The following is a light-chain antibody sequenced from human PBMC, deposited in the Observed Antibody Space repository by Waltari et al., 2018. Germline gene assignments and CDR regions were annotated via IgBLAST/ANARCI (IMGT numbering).Light chain of an antibody. V-gene: IGLV1-44*01. CDR3: AAWDDSLTAWV. CDR1: SSNIGSNI. Sequence: QSVLTQPPSASGTPGQRVTISCSGSSSNIGSNIVNWYQQLPGTAPKLLIYTNKQPPAGVPDRVSGSKSGTSASLAISGLQSEDEADYHCAAWDDSLTAWVFGGGTKLTVL. CDR2: TNK. J-gene: IGLJ3*02.